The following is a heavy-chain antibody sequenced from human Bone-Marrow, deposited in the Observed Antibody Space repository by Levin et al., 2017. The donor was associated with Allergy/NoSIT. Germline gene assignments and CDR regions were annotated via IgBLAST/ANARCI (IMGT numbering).Heavy chain of an antibody. V-gene: IGHV3-21*01. Sequence: PGGSLRLSCAASGFTFSSYSMNWVRQAPGKGLEWVSSISSSTSYIYYADSVKGRFTISRDNAKNSLYLQMNSLRADDTAVYYCARDPRSIAVAGFDYWGQGTLVTVSS. CDR2: ISSSTSYI. D-gene: IGHD6-19*01. CDR1: GFTFSSYS. J-gene: IGHJ4*02. CDR3: ARDPRSIAVAGFDY.